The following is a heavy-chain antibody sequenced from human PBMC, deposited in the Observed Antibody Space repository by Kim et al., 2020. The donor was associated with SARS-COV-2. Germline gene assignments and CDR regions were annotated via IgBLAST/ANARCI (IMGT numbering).Heavy chain of an antibody. CDR1: GGSISSYY. CDR3: ARVYVFNSGSYYDWFDP. Sequence: SETLSLTCTVSGGSISSYYWSWIRQPPGKRLEWIGYIYYSGSTNYNPSLKSRVTISVDTSKNQFSLKLSSVTAADTAVYYCARVYVFNSGSYYDWFDPWGQGTLVTVSS. D-gene: IGHD1-26*01. CDR2: IYYSGST. V-gene: IGHV4-59*01. J-gene: IGHJ5*02.